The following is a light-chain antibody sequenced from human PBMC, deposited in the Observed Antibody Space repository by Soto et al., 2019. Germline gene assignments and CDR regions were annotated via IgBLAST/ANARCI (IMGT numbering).Light chain of an antibody. CDR3: LQVNSFPLS. CDR1: QRISNW. Sequence: DIQMTQSPSSVSASVGDRFTVTCRATQRISNWLAWYQQKPGKAPKFLIYAASTLQSGVPSRFTGSGSGTDFTLTITSLQPEDFATYYCLQVNSFPLSFGGGTKVDIK. V-gene: IGKV1-12*01. CDR2: AAS. J-gene: IGKJ4*01.